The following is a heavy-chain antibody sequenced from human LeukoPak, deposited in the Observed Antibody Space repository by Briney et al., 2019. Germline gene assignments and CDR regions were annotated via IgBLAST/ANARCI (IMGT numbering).Heavy chain of an antibody. Sequence: GGSLRLSCAASGFTFSSYAMSWVRQAPGKGLEWVSYISSSSSTIYYADSVKGRFTISRDNAKNSLYLQMNSLRAEDTAVYYCARIAGGGYSSSWYAVYFDYWGQGTLVTVSS. J-gene: IGHJ4*02. D-gene: IGHD6-13*01. CDR2: ISSSSSTI. CDR1: GFTFSSYA. V-gene: IGHV3-48*01. CDR3: ARIAGGGYSSSWYAVYFDY.